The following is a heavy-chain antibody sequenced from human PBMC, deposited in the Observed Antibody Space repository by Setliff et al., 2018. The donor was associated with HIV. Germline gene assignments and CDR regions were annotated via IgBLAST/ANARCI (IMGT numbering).Heavy chain of an antibody. Sequence: SETLSLTCAVYGGSFSGYYWSWIRQPPGKGLEWIGEINHSGSTHYNPSLKSRVTISVDTSKNQFSLKLSSVTAADTAVYYCARGSLGWELLRGPYYYYYMDVWGKGTTVTVSS. V-gene: IGHV4-34*01. J-gene: IGHJ6*03. CDR2: INHSGST. CDR3: ARGSLGWELLRGPYYYYYMDV. CDR1: GGSFSGYY. D-gene: IGHD1-26*01.